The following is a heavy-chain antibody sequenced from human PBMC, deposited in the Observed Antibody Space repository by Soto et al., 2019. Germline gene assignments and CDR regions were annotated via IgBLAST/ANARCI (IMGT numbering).Heavy chain of an antibody. CDR3: ARDGRSSSWYPSQPNDY. D-gene: IGHD6-13*01. CDR1: GYTFTSYA. Sequence: GASVKVSCKASGYTFTSYAMHWVRQAPGQRLEWMGWINAGNGNTKYSQKFQGRVTITRDTSASTAYMELSSLRSEDTAVYYCARDGRSSSWYPSQPNDYWGQGTLVTVSS. J-gene: IGHJ4*02. V-gene: IGHV1-3*01. CDR2: INAGNGNT.